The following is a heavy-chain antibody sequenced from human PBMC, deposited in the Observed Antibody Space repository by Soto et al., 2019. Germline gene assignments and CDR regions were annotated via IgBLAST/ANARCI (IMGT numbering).Heavy chain of an antibody. D-gene: IGHD2-2*01. J-gene: IGHJ4*02. CDR1: GFTFSDYY. Sequence: LLVESGGGLVRPGGSLRLSCVASGFTFSDYYFSWIRQAPGKGLEWISYIASSGATIYYADSVRGRFTISRDNAEKSVYLQMNSLRAEDTAVYYCARGRAAPAATEFDNCGGQGTLVTVSS. CDR2: IASSGATI. V-gene: IGHV3-11*01. CDR3: ARGRAAPAATEFDNC.